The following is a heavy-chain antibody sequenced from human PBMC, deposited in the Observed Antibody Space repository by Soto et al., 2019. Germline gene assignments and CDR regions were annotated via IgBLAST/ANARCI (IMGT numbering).Heavy chain of an antibody. J-gene: IGHJ6*02. D-gene: IGHD3-16*02. CDR3: ARGGICRSSPRYYYYGMDV. CDR2: IKRDGSEV. Sequence: EVQLVESGGGLVQPGGSLRLSCAASGFTFRNYWMSWVRQAPGQWLEWVANIKRDGSEVHYVDSVRGRFTISRDNAKNSLYLQMNSLRAEDTAVYYCARGGICRSSPRYYYYGMDVWGQGTTVTVSS. V-gene: IGHV3-7*03. CDR1: GFTFRNYW.